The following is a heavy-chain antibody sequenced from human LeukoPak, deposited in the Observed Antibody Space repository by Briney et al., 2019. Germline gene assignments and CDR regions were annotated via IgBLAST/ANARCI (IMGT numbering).Heavy chain of an antibody. CDR2: IWYDGSNK. CDR1: GFTFSSYG. J-gene: IGHJ3*02. CDR3: ASHKAYRAFDI. Sequence: QPGRSLRLSCAASGFTFSSYGMHWVRQAPGKGLEWVAVIWYDGSNKYYADSVKGRFTISRDNSKNTLYLQMNSLRVEDTAVYYCASHKAYRAFDIWGQGTMVTVSS. V-gene: IGHV3-33*01. D-gene: IGHD3-16*01.